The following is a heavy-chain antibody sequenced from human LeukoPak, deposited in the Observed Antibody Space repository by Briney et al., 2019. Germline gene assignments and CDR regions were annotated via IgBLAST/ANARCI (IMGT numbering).Heavy chain of an antibody. CDR1: GFTFSSYE. D-gene: IGHD3-10*02. CDR2: ISSSGSTI. Sequence: GGSLGLSCAASGFTFSSYEMNWVRQAPGKGLEWVSYISSSGSTIYYADSVKGRFTISRDNAKNSLYLQMNSLKAEDTAVYYCAELGITMIGGVWGKGTTVTISS. CDR3: AELGITMIGGV. J-gene: IGHJ6*04. V-gene: IGHV3-48*03.